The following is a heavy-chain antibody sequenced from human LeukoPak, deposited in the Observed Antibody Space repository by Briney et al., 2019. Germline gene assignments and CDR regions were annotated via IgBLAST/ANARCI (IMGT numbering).Heavy chain of an antibody. Sequence: SETLSLTCTVSGGSISSGSYYWSWIRQPAGKGLEWIGRIYTSGSTNYNPSLKSRVTISVDTSKNQFSLKLSSVTAADTAVYYCARLKSVLLWFGELLSYYFDYWGQGTLVTVSS. CDR1: GGSISSGSYY. CDR2: IYTSGST. CDR3: ARLKSVLLWFGELLSYYFDY. J-gene: IGHJ4*02. V-gene: IGHV4-61*02. D-gene: IGHD3-10*01.